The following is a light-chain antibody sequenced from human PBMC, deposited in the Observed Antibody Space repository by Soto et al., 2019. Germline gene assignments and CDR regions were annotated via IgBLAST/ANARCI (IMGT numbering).Light chain of an antibody. CDR3: LQHNTYPYT. CDR2: VAS. J-gene: IGKJ2*01. V-gene: IGKV1-17*01. Sequence: IQMTQSPSSLSASVGDTVTVTCRASQGIRNYLNWFQQKPGKAPKRLISVASTLQSGVPSRFSGSGSGTEFTLTISSRQPEDSATYYCLQHNTYPYTFGRETKLEIK. CDR1: QGIRNY.